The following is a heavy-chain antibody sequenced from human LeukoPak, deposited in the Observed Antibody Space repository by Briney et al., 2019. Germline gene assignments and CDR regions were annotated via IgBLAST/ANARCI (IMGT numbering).Heavy chain of an antibody. CDR2: ISAYNGNT. CDR1: GYTFTSYG. D-gene: IGHD3-22*01. CDR3: ARGRYYYDSSGYNWFDP. V-gene: IGHV1-18*01. Sequence: EASVKVSCKASGYTFTSYGISWVRQAPGQGLEWMGWISAYNGNTNYAHKRQGRVTMTTDTSTSTAYMELRSLRSDDTAVYYCARGRYYYDSSGYNWFDPWGQGTLVTVPS. J-gene: IGHJ5*02.